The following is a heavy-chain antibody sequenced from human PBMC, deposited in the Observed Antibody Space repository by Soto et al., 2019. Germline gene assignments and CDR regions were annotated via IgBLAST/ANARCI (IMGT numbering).Heavy chain of an antibody. CDR1: GFSLSNARMG. V-gene: IGHV2-26*01. CDR3: ARRTQWLVGDYYYYGMDV. D-gene: IGHD6-19*01. Sequence: ASGPTLVNPTETLTLTCIVSGFSLSNARMGVSWIRQPPGKALKWLAHIFSNDEKSYNTSLKSRLTISKDTSKSQVVLTMTNMDPVDTATYYCARRTQWLVGDYYYYGMDVWGQGTTVTVSS. CDR2: IFSNDEK. J-gene: IGHJ6*02.